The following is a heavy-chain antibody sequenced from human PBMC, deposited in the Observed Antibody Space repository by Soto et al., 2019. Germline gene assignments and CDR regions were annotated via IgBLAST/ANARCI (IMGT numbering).Heavy chain of an antibody. CDR3: ARDLAKGGGSAGFDY. CDR1: GYTFTVYY. Sequence: ASVKVSCKASGYTFTVYYIHWVRQAPGQGLEWMGWINPKSGGTMYPQKFQGRVTMTWDTSISTAYMALTRLRSDDTAVYYCARDLAKGGGSAGFDYWGQGTLVTVSS. V-gene: IGHV1-2*02. J-gene: IGHJ4*02. D-gene: IGHD1-26*01. CDR2: INPKSGGT.